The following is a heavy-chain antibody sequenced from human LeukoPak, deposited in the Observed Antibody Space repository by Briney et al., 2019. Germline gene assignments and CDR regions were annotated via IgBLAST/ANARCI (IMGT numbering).Heavy chain of an antibody. CDR1: GYTFTSYG. V-gene: IGHV1-18*01. D-gene: IGHD2-2*01. CDR2: ISAYNGNT. CDR3: ARVGMYCSSTSCLNHWFDT. Sequence: ASVKVSCKASGYTFTSYGISWVRQAPGQGLEWMGWISAYNGNTKYAQKLQGRVTMTTDTSTNTAYMELRSLRSDDTAVYSCARVGMYCSSTSCLNHWFDTWGQGTLVTVSS. J-gene: IGHJ5*02.